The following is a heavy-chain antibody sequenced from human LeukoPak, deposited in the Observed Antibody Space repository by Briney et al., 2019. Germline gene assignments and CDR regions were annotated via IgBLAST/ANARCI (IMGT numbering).Heavy chain of an antibody. CDR3: AKSAPEQAARRGRVFDY. D-gene: IGHD6-6*01. CDR1: GFTFSSYA. J-gene: IGHJ4*02. Sequence: GGSLRLSCAASGFTFSSYAMSWVRQAPGKGLEWVPAISGSGGSTYYADSVKGRFTISRDNSKNTLYLQMNSLRAEDTAVYYCAKSAPEQAARRGRVFDYWGQGTLVTVSS. V-gene: IGHV3-23*01. CDR2: ISGSGGST.